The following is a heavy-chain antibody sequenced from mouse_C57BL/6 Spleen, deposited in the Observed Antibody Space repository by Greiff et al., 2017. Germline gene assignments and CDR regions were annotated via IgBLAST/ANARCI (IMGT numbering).Heavy chain of an antibody. CDR1: GFTFTDYY. V-gene: IGHV7-3*01. Sequence: EVQVVESGGGLVQPGGSLSISCAASGFTFTDYYMSWVRQPPGQALEWLGFIRNKANGYTTEYHASVNGRITNSRDNSQSLLYLQMNALRAEDRATYYCAKYDSYAMDYWGQGTSVTVSS. CDR2: IRNKANGYTT. CDR3: AKYDSYAMDY. J-gene: IGHJ4*01.